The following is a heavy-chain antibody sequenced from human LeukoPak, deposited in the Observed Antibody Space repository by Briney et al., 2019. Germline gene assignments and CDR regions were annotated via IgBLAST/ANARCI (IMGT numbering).Heavy chain of an antibody. CDR1: GFTVSSNY. J-gene: IGHJ6*02. V-gene: IGHV3-23*01. D-gene: IGHD3-10*01. CDR3: AAPGGSGSPYGMDV. Sequence: PGGSLRLSCAASGFTVSSNYMSWVRQAPGKGLEWVSAISGSGGSTYYADSVKGRFTISRDNSKNTLYLQMNSLRAEDTAVYYCAAPGGSGSPYGMDVWGQGTTVTVSS. CDR2: ISGSGGST.